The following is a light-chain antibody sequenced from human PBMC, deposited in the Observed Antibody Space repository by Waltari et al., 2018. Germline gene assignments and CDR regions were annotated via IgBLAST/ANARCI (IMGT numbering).Light chain of an antibody. V-gene: IGLV2-14*03. J-gene: IGLJ1*01. CDR3: SSNTTGRTYV. Sequence: QSALTQPASVSGSPGQSIAISCTGTDTDIGLHNFVSWYRQRPGEVPKLIFYDVNSPLSGIYSRFSGSKFGNTASLTISGLQTEDEAVYYCSSNTTGRTYVFGTGTKDTVL. CDR2: DVN. CDR1: DTDIGLHNF.